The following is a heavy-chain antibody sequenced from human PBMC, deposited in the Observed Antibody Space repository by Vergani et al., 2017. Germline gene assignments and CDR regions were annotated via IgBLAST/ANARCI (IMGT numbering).Heavy chain of an antibody. D-gene: IGHD2-15*01. CDR2: ISWDGGST. Sequence: EVQLVESGGGLVQPGRSLRLSCAASGFTFDDYAMHWVRQAPGKGLEWVSGISWDGGSTYYADSVKGRFTISRDNSKNSLYLQMNSLRTEDTALYYCAKALGYCSGGSCPTDYWGQGTLVTVSS. CDR1: GFTFDDYA. CDR3: AKALGYCSGGSCPTDY. V-gene: IGHV3-43*02. J-gene: IGHJ4*02.